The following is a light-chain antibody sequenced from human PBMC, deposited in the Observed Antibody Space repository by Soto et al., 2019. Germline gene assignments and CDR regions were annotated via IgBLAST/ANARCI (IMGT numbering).Light chain of an antibody. J-gene: IGLJ2*01. CDR1: SSDVGGYNY. CDR3: SSYAGSNKV. V-gene: IGLV2-8*01. Sequence: QPVLTQPPSASGSPGQSVTISCTGTSSDVGGYNYVSWYQQHPGKAPKLMIYEVSKRPSGVPDRFSGSKSGNTASLTVSGLQAEDEADYYCSSYAGSNKVFGGGTKLTVL. CDR2: EVS.